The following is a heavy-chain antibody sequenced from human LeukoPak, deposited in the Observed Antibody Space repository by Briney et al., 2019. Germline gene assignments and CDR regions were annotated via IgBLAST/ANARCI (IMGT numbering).Heavy chain of an antibody. CDR1: GFSFDDYG. CDR3: AKEMKYGSGSYIMDY. Sequence: RAGGSLRLSCAASGFSFDDYGMSWVRQAPGKGLEWVSGINWNGGSTGYADSVKGRFTISRDNAKNSLSLQMNSLRVEDTALYYCAKEMKYGSGSYIMDYWGQGTLVTVSS. V-gene: IGHV3-20*04. CDR2: INWNGGST. J-gene: IGHJ4*02. D-gene: IGHD3-10*01.